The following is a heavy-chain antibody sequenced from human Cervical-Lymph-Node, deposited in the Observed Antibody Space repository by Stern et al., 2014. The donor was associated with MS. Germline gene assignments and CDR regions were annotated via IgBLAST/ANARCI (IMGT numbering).Heavy chain of an antibody. J-gene: IGHJ4*02. CDR3: ARAYNDYGDYGAFDY. D-gene: IGHD4-17*01. CDR2: IYYSGST. Sequence: QVQLQESGPGLVKPSETLSLTCTGSGGSISSYYWSWIRQPPGKGLEWIGYIYYSGSTNYNPSLKSRVTISVDTSKNQFSLKLSSVTAADTAVYYCARAYNDYGDYGAFDYWGQGTLVTVSS. V-gene: IGHV4-59*01. CDR1: GGSISSYY.